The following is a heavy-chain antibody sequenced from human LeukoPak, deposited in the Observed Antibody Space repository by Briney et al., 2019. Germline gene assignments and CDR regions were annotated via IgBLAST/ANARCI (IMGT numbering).Heavy chain of an antibody. CDR1: GFTFSSYW. V-gene: IGHV3-7*01. J-gene: IGHJ4*02. D-gene: IGHD2-15*01. CDR2: IKHDESEK. CDR3: ARQGGNFDY. Sequence: GGSLRLSCAVPGFTFSSYWMSWVRQAPRKGLEWVASIKHDESEKYYVDSVKGRFTISRDNAKNSLYLQMNSLRAEDTAVYYCARQGGNFDYWGQGTLVTVSS.